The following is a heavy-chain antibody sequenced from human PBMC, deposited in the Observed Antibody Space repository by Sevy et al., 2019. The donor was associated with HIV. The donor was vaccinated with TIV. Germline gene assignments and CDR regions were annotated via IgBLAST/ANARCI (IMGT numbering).Heavy chain of an antibody. CDR3: VRALLKAYSL. J-gene: IGHJ4*02. Sequence: GGSLRLSCAASGFNIRTHWMLWVRQAPGKGLEWVANINEVGSTKYYLDSVKGRFTISRDNAENSVFLQMNSLRVEDTAVYYCVRALLKAYSLWGQGTLVTVSS. V-gene: IGHV3-7*01. CDR2: INEVGSTK. CDR1: GFNIRTHW. D-gene: IGHD1-26*01.